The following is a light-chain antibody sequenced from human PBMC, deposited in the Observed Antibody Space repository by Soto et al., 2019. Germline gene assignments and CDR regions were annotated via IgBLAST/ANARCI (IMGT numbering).Light chain of an antibody. J-gene: IGLJ1*01. Sequence: QSALTQPASVSGSPGQSITISCTGTSSDVGSYNLVSWYQPHPGKAPKLMIYEVSKRPSGVSNRFSGSKSGITASLTISGHEAEDEAVSYSCAYAVRPYVFGAGTKVTAL. CDR3: CAYAVRPYV. V-gene: IGLV2-23*02. CDR1: SSDVGSYNL. CDR2: EVS.